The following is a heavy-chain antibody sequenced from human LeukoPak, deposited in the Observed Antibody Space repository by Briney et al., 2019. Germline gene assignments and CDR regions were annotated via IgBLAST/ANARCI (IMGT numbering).Heavy chain of an antibody. CDR3: ARHKTTTLDAFDI. CDR2: IYTSGST. D-gene: IGHD1-1*01. CDR1: GGSISSYY. Sequence: PSETLSLTCTVSGGSISSYYWSWIRQPPGKGLEWIGYIYTSGSTNYNPSLKSRVTISVDTSKNQFSLRLSSVTAADTAVYYCARHKTTTLDAFDIWGQGTMVTVSS. V-gene: IGHV4-4*09. J-gene: IGHJ3*02.